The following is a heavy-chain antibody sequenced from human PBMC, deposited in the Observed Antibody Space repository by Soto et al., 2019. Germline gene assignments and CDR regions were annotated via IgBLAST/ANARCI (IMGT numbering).Heavy chain of an antibody. V-gene: IGHV4-30-4*01. J-gene: IGHJ4*02. CDR2: IYYSGST. D-gene: IGHD3-22*01. CDR3: ARDLSPYYYDSSI. Sequence: SETLSLTCTVSGGSISSGDYYWSWIRQPPGKGLEWIGYIYYSGSTYYNPSLKSRVTISVDTSKNQFSLKLSSVTAADTAVYYCARDLSPYYYDSSIWGQGTLVTVS. CDR1: GGSISSGDYY.